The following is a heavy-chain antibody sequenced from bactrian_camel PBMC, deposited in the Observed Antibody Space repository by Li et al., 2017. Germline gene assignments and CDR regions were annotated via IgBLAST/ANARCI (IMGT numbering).Heavy chain of an antibody. Sequence: HVQLVESGGGSVQTGGSLRLSCVASGSTATSNSMMWFRQAPGKEREGIAAIDTDGSTHYSDSVQGRFSVSQDNAKSTVSLQMNNLKPEDTAIYYCAADAGSRHLGCFDSRWLLPSRADYVYWGQGTQVTVS. D-gene: IGHD2*01. V-gene: IGHV3S53*01. CDR1: GSTATSNS. CDR3: AADAGSRHLGCFDSRWLLPSRADYVY. CDR2: IDTDGST. J-gene: IGHJ4*01.